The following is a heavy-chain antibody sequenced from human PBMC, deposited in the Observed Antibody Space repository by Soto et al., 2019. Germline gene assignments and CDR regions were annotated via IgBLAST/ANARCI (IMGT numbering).Heavy chain of an antibody. D-gene: IGHD6-19*01. CDR1: GFTFSSYD. J-gene: IGHJ6*02. V-gene: IGHV3-13*01. CDR3: ARGGSSGWYLLYGMDV. Sequence: EVQLVESEGGLVQPGGSLRLSCAASGFTFSSYDMHWVRQATGKGLEWVSAIGTAGDTYYPGSVKGRFTISRENAKNSLYLQMNSLRAGDTAVYYCARGGSSGWYLLYGMDVWGQGTTVTVSS. CDR2: IGTAGDT.